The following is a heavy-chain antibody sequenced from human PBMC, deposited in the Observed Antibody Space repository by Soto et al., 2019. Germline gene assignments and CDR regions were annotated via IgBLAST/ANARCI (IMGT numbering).Heavy chain of an antibody. CDR1: GFTFSNAW. D-gene: IGHD3-22*01. CDR3: TTGLSNGYYNFDY. V-gene: IGHV3-15*01. J-gene: IGHJ4*02. CDR2: IKGAADGGTT. Sequence: HLVESGGGLVKPGGSLRLSCAASGFTFSNAWMSWVRQAPGKGLEWVGRIKGAADGGTTDYAAPVKGRITISRDHSKDTLFPQMNSLKTEDTAVYYCTTGLSNGYYNFDYWGQGTPVTVSS.